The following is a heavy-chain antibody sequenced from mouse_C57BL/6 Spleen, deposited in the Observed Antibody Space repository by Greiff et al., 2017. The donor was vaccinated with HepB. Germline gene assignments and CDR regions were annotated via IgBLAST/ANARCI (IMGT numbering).Heavy chain of an antibody. CDR2: IYPGSGST. CDR1: GYTFTSYW. CDR3: AREGYYYGSSYYAMDY. Sequence: QVQLQHPGAELVKPGASVKMSCKASGYTFTSYWITWVKQRPGQGLEWIGDIYPGSGSTNYNEKFKSKATLTVDTSSSTAYMQLSSLTSEDSAVYYCAREGYYYGSSYYAMDYWGQGTSVTVSS. V-gene: IGHV1-55*01. J-gene: IGHJ4*01. D-gene: IGHD1-1*01.